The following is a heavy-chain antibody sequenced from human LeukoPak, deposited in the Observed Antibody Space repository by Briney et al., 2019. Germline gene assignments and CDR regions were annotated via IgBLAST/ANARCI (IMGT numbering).Heavy chain of an antibody. Sequence: PGGSLRLSCAASGFTFDDYAMHWVRQAPGKGLEWVSGISWNSGSIGYADSVKGRFTISRDNAKNSLYLQMNSLRAEGTALYYCARDDPDAFDIWGQGTMVTVSS. CDR2: ISWNSGSI. J-gene: IGHJ3*02. CDR1: GFTFDDYA. CDR3: ARDDPDAFDI. V-gene: IGHV3-9*01.